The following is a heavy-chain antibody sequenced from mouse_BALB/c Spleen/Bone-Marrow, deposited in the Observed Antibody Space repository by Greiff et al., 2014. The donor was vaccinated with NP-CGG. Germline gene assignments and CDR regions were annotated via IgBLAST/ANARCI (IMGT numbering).Heavy chain of an antibody. V-gene: IGHV1-69*02. J-gene: IGHJ2*01. CDR1: GYTFTSYW. CDR3: TREGYYGSSYVDY. D-gene: IGHD1-1*01. CDR2: IYPSDSYT. Sequence: VQLQESGAELVRPGASVKLSCKASGYTFTSYWINWVKQRPGRGLEWIGNIYPSDSYTNYNQKFKDKATLTVDKSSSTAYMQLSSPTSEDSAVYHCTREGYYGSSYVDYWGQGTTLTVSS.